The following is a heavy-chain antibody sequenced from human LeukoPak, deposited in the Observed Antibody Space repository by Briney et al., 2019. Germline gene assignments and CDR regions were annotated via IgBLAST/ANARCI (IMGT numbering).Heavy chain of an antibody. CDR3: ARAGLLGRMNDY. J-gene: IGHJ4*02. D-gene: IGHD1-26*01. Sequence: GGSLRLSCEASGSISGDYWMTWVRQTPGKGLEWVADIKKDGSEKYYVESVKGRFTISRDNARNSVYLQMSSLRAEDTAVYYCARAGLLGRMNDYWGQGTLVTVSS. CDR1: GSISGDYW. CDR2: IKKDGSEK. V-gene: IGHV3-7*03.